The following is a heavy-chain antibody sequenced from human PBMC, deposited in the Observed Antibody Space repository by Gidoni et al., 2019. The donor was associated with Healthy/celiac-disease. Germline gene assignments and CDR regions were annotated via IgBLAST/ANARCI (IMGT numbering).Heavy chain of an antibody. V-gene: IGHV3-30*02. J-gene: IGHJ4*02. D-gene: IGHD3-10*01. CDR3: AKGYYGSGSYYRGCVDY. CDR2: IRYDGSNK. CDR1: GFTFSSYG. Sequence: QVQLVESGGGVVQPGGSLSLSCAASGFTFSSYGMHWVRQAPGKGLEWVAFIRYDGSNKYYADSVKGRFTISRDNSKNTLYLQMNSLRAEDTAVYYCAKGYYGSGSYYRGCVDYWGQGTLVTVSS.